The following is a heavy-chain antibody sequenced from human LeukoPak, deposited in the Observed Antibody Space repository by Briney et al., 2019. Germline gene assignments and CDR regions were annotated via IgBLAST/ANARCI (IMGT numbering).Heavy chain of an antibody. V-gene: IGHV3-7*01. CDR3: ARGRGSDY. J-gene: IGHJ4*02. CDR2: IKPDGSEK. CDR1: GFTFSNYW. Sequence: GGSLRLSCAASGFTFSNYWMTWVRQAPGKGLEWVANIKPDGSEKYYVDSVKGRFTISRDNAKNSLYLQMNSLRAEDTAVFYCARGRGSDYCGQGTLVTVSS.